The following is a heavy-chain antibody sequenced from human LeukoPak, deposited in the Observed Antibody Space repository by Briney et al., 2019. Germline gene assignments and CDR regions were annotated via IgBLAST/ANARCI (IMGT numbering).Heavy chain of an antibody. D-gene: IGHD6-6*01. Sequence: GGSLRLSCAASGFTVSSNDMGWVRQAPGKGLEWVSVIYGGGSTHYTDSVKGRFSISRDNSKNTVSLQMNSLRAEDTAVYYCARRTVPGRPGYWGQGTLVTVSS. CDR3: ARRTVPGRPGY. J-gene: IGHJ4*02. CDR1: GFTVSSND. CDR2: IYGGGST. V-gene: IGHV3-66*04.